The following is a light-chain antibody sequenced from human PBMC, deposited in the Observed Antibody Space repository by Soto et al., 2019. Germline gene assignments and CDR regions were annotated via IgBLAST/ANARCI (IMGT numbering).Light chain of an antibody. Sequence: SYELTQPPSVSVAPGQTARVTCGGNNIGSKTLHWYQQKPGQAPVLVVYDDSDRPSGIPERFSGSNSGNTATLTISRVEDGDEADYYCQLWDSSNDHGVFGGGTKLTVL. J-gene: IGLJ2*01. CDR2: DDS. CDR1: NIGSKT. CDR3: QLWDSSNDHGV. V-gene: IGLV3-21*02.